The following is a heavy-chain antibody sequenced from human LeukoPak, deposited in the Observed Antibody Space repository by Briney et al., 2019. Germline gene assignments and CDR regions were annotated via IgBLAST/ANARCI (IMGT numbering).Heavy chain of an antibody. CDR2: MSNDGNNK. V-gene: IGHV3-30-3*01. Sequence: GGSLRLSCAASGFTFSNFAMHWVRQAPGKGLEWVAVMSNDGNNKYYADSVKGRFTISRDNSKNTLYLQMNSLRAEDTAVYYCARGRGLPVRPPNEGFLDYWGRGTLVTVSS. J-gene: IGHJ4*02. CDR1: GFTFSNFA. D-gene: IGHD6-6*01. CDR3: ARGRGLPVRPPNEGFLDY.